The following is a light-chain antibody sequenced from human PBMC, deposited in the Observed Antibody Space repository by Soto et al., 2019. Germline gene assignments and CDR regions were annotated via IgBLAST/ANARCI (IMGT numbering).Light chain of an antibody. Sequence: SYELTQPPSVSVSPGQTASITCSGDKLGNKYVYWYQQKAGQSPVPVIYQDSKRPSGIPERFSGSNSENTATLTLSGTQAMDEADYYCQSWDSSTVVFGGGTKLTVL. CDR3: QSWDSSTVV. J-gene: IGLJ3*02. CDR1: KLGNKY. V-gene: IGLV3-1*01. CDR2: QDS.